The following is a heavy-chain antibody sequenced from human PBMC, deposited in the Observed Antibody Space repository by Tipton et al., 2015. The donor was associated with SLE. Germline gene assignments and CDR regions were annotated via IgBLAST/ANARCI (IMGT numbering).Heavy chain of an antibody. D-gene: IGHD6-13*01. CDR2: INHSGST. CDR1: GGSFSGYY. CDR3: ARGSLAAAVHYFDY. V-gene: IGHV4-34*01. J-gene: IGHJ4*02. Sequence: LRLSCAVYGGSFSGYYWSWIRQPPGKGLEWIGEINHSGSTNYNPSLKSRVTISVDTSKNQFSLKLSSVTAADTAVYYCARGSLAAAVHYFDYWGQGTLVTVSS.